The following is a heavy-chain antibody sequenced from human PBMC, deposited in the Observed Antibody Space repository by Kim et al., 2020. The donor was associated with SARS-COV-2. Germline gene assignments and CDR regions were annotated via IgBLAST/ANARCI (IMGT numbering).Heavy chain of an antibody. Sequence: SETLSLTCTVSGASVSTYYWTWIRQSAEKGLEWIGRIYTSGNTTYNPSLKSRVTMSLDTSKNHFSLKLSSVTAADTAVYYCARHGSWFDPWGQGIVVTVSS. V-gene: IGHV4-4*07. J-gene: IGHJ5*02. CDR2: IYTSGNT. CDR1: GASVSTYY. D-gene: IGHD3-10*01. CDR3: ARHGSWFDP.